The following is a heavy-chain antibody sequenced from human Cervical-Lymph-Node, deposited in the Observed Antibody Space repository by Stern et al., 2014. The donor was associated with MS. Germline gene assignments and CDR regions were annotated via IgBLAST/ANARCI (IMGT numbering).Heavy chain of an antibody. Sequence: QMQLVQSGGGLVKPGGSLRLSCAASGFTFSDYYMSWIRQAPGKGLEWVSYISSSGSTIYYADSVKGRFTISRDNAKNSLYLQMNSLRAEDTAVYYCARDTVVTPVGGYYYYYGMDVWGQGTTVTVSS. CDR3: ARDTVVTPVGGYYYYYGMDV. CDR2: ISSSGSTI. CDR1: GFTFSDYY. D-gene: IGHD4-23*01. V-gene: IGHV3-11*01. J-gene: IGHJ6*02.